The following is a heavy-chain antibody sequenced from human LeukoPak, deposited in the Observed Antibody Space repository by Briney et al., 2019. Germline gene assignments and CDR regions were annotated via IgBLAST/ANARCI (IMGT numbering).Heavy chain of an antibody. CDR1: GGSFSGYY. Sequence: KPSETLSLTCAVYGGSFSGYYWSWIRQPPGKGLEWIGEINHSGSTNYNPSLKSRVTISVDTSKNQFSLKLSSVTAADTAVYYCARNVGSSSSWYRRGFDYWGQGTLVTVSS. V-gene: IGHV4-34*01. D-gene: IGHD6-13*01. CDR2: INHSGST. J-gene: IGHJ4*02. CDR3: ARNVGSSSSWYRRGFDY.